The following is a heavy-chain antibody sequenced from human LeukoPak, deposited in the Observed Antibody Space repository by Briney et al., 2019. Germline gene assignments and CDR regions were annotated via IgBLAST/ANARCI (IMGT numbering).Heavy chain of an antibody. CDR1: GLTFSSYA. CDR3: ASDSRGYYLSMGY. Sequence: GGSLRLSCAASGLTFSSYAMSWVRQAPGKGLEWVSAISGSGGSTYYADSVKGRFTISRDNSKNTLYLQMNSLRAEDTAVYYCASDSRGYYLSMGYWGQGTLVTVSS. V-gene: IGHV3-23*01. CDR2: ISGSGGST. J-gene: IGHJ4*02. D-gene: IGHD3-22*01.